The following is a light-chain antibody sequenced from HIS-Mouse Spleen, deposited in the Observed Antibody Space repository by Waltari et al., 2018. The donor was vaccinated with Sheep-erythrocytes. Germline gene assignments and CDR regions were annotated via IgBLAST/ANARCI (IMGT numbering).Light chain of an antibody. CDR1: SSDVGRYNL. CDR2: EGS. J-gene: IGLJ3*02. CDR3: CSYAGSSTPWV. Sequence: QSALTQPASVSGSPGQSITISCTGTSSDVGRYNLVPWYHQHPGKAHKLMIYEGSKRPSGVSNRFSGSKSGNTASLTIAGLQAEDEADYYCCSYAGSSTPWVFGGGTKLTVL. V-gene: IGLV2-23*01.